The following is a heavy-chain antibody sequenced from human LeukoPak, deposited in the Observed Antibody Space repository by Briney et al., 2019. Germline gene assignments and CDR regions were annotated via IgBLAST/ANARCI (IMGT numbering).Heavy chain of an antibody. Sequence: SGGSLRLSCAASGFTFSSYAMSWVRQAPGKGLEWVSAISGSGGSTYYADSVKGRFTISRDNSKNTLYLQMNSLRAEDTAVYYCAKGKTVTAAPTHFDYWGQGTLVTVSS. CDR1: GFTFSSYA. D-gene: IGHD2-15*01. CDR2: ISGSGGST. CDR3: AKGKTVTAAPTHFDY. J-gene: IGHJ4*02. V-gene: IGHV3-23*01.